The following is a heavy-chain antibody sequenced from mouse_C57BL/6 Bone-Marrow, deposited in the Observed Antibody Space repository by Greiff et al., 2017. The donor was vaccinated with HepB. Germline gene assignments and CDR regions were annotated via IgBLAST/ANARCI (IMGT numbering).Heavy chain of an antibody. J-gene: IGHJ4*01. CDR1: GFNIKDDY. Sequence: VQLQQSGAELVRPGASVKLSCTASGFNIKDDYMHWVKQRPEQGLEWIGWIDPENGDTEYASKFQGKATITADTSSNTAYLQLSSLTSEETAVYYCTTIYYYGSSIYAMDYWGQGTSVTVSS. V-gene: IGHV14-4*01. D-gene: IGHD1-1*01. CDR2: IDPENGDT. CDR3: TTIYYYGSSIYAMDY.